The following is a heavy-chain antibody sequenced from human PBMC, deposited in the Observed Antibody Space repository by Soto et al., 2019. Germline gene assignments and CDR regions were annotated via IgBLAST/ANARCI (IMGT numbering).Heavy chain of an antibody. V-gene: IGHV1-18*01. J-gene: IGHJ3*02. CDR3: ARVSRSIAVAGTSDI. CDR1: GYTFTGYG. Sequence: GASVKVSCKASGYTFTGYGISWVRQAPGQGLEWMGWISAYNGNTNYAQKLQGRVTMTTDTSTSTAYMELRSLRSDDTAVYYCARVSRSIAVAGTSDIWGQGTMVTVSS. D-gene: IGHD6-19*01. CDR2: ISAYNGNT.